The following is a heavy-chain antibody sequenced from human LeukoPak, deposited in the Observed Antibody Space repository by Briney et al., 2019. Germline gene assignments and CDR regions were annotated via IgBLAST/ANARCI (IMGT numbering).Heavy chain of an antibody. J-gene: IGHJ3*02. V-gene: IGHV4-39*01. D-gene: IGHD2-2*02. CDR2: IHFTGTT. CDR3: ARQRDTASVGAFDT. Sequence: PSETLSLTCSVSGGSIRSNTNFWGWDSSSYWGWIRQPPGKGQEWIGSIHFTGTTYYNSSLQSRLTISVDTSKNLFSLKLTSVTATDTALYYCARQRDTASVGAFDTWGQGTMVIVSP. CDR1: GGSIRSNTNFWGWDSSSY.